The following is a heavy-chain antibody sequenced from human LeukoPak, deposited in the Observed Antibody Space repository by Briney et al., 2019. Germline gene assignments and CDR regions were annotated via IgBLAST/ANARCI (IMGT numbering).Heavy chain of an antibody. CDR2: ISTSSSTI. CDR1: GFTFSTYS. Sequence: GGSLTLSCAASGFTFSTYSMNWLRQAPGKGLEWISYISTSSSTIYYADSVKGRFTISRDNAKNSLYLQMNSLRDEDTAVYFCARDKGYGDAIYSYFDLWGRGTLVTVSS. CDR3: ARDKGYGDAIYSYFDL. D-gene: IGHD4/OR15-4a*01. J-gene: IGHJ2*01. V-gene: IGHV3-48*02.